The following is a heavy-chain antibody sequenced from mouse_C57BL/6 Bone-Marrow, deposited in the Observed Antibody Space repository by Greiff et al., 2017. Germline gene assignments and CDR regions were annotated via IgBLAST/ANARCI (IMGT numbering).Heavy chain of an antibody. CDR1: GYTFTSYG. Sequence: QVQLQQSGAELARPGASVKLSCKASGYTFTSYGISWVKQRTGQGLEWIGEIYPRSGNTYYNEKFKGKDTLTADKSSSTAYMDLRSLTSEDSAVYFCATAWFAYWGQGTLVTVSA. V-gene: IGHV1-81*01. J-gene: IGHJ3*01. CDR3: ATAWFAY. CDR2: IYPRSGNT.